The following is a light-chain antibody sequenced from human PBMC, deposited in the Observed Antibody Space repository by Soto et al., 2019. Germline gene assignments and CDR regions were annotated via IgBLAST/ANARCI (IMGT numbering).Light chain of an antibody. J-gene: IGLJ2*01. Sequence: QSVLTQPPSVSGAPGQRVTISCTGSSSNIGAGYDVHWYQQLPGTAPKLLIYGNINRPSGVPDGFSGSKSGTSASLAITGLQAEDEADYYCQSYDSSHVVFGGGTKRTVL. CDR1: SSNIGAGYD. CDR3: QSYDSSHVV. CDR2: GNI. V-gene: IGLV1-40*01.